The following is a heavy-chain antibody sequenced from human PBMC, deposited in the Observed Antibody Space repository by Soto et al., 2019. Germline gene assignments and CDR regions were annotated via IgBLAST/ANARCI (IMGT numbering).Heavy chain of an antibody. CDR2: ISYDGSNK. CDR1: GFTFSSYA. CDR3: ARDQDIVVVPAANLYDY. J-gene: IGHJ4*02. Sequence: GGSLRLSCAASGFTFSSYAIHWVRQAPGKGLEWVAVISYDGSNKYYADSVKGRFTISRDNSKNTLYLQMNSLRAEDTAVYYCARDQDIVVVPAANLYDYWGQGTLVTVSS. D-gene: IGHD2-2*01. V-gene: IGHV3-30-3*01.